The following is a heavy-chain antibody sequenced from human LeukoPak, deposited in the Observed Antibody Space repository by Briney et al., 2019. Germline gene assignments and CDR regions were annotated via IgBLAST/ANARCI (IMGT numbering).Heavy chain of an antibody. CDR2: IYYSGST. J-gene: IGHJ4*02. Sequence: SETLSLTCTVSGGSISSSSYYWGWIRQPPGKGLEWIGSIYYSGSTYYNPSLKSRVTISVDTSKNQFSLKLSYVTAADTAVYYCARRQCHLGYWSEVDYWGQGTLVTVSS. CDR1: GGSISSSSYY. V-gene: IGHV4-39*01. CDR3: ARRQCHLGYWSEVDY. D-gene: IGHD2-15*01.